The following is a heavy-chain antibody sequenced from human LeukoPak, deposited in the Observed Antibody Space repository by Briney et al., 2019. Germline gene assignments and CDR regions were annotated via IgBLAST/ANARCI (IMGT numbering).Heavy chain of an antibody. J-gene: IGHJ4*02. D-gene: IGHD6-13*01. V-gene: IGHV3-30*03. CDR3: ARDTDSWYFDY. Sequence: PGGSLRLSCAASGFTVSSNYMSWVRQAPGKGLEWVAIISYDGINKYYADSVKGRFTISRDNSKNKLYLQMNSLRAEDTAVYYCARDTDSWYFDYWGQGTLVTVSS. CDR1: GFTVSSNY. CDR2: ISYDGINK.